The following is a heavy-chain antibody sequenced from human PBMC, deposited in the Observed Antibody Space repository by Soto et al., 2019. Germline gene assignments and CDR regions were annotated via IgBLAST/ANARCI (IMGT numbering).Heavy chain of an antibody. D-gene: IGHD2-2*01. CDR1: GGSIRSGGYS. CDR2: IYHSGST. J-gene: IGHJ6*02. V-gene: IGHV4-30-2*01. CDR3: ARDSRYCSSTSCSLYYYYGLAV. Sequence: SETLSLTCAVSGGSIRSGGYSWSWIRLPPGKGLEWIGYIYHSGSTNYNPSLKSRVTISVDKSKNQFSLKLSSVTAADTAVYYCARDSRYCSSTSCSLYYYYGLAVWGQGTTVTVSS.